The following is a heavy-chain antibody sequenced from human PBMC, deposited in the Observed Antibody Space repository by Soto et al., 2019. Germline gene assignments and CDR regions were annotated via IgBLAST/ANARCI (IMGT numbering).Heavy chain of an antibody. D-gene: IGHD3-3*01. CDR3: ARGGNYDFWSGYYAHQKDRFDY. CDR2: IWYDGSNK. V-gene: IGHV3-33*01. Sequence: GGSLRLSCAASGFTFSSYGMHWVRQAPGKGLEWVAVIWYDGSNKYYADSVKGRFTISRDNSKNTLYLQMNSLRAEDTAVYYCARGGNYDFWSGYYAHQKDRFDYWGQGTLVTVSS. CDR1: GFTFSSYG. J-gene: IGHJ4*02.